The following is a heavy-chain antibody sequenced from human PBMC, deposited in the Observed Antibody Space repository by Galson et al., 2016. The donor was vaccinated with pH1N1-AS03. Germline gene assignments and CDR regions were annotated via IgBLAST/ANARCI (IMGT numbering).Heavy chain of an antibody. CDR2: INRDGSQK. V-gene: IGHV3-7*01. J-gene: IGHJ4*02. CDR1: GFTFSRSW. D-gene: IGHD6-6*01. Sequence: SLRLSCAASGFTFSRSWMSCVRQAPGKGLEWVANINRDGSQKNYVDSVKGRFTISRDNAKSSLNLQMNSLSAEDTAIYYCAKDSSSNEQGYWGPGTLVTVSS. CDR3: AKDSSSNEQGY.